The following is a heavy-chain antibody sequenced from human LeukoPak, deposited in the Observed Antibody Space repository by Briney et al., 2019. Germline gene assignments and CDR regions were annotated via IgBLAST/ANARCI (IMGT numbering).Heavy chain of an antibody. Sequence: GGSLRLSCAASGFTFSDYYMSWIRQAPGKALEWVSYVSSGSSTIYYADSVKGRFTISRDNSKNTLYLQMNSLRAEDTAVYYCARGGAVDTAMVNDYWGQGTLVTVSS. J-gene: IGHJ4*02. CDR2: VSSGSSTI. CDR1: GFTFSDYY. CDR3: ARGGAVDTAMVNDY. V-gene: IGHV3-11*04. D-gene: IGHD5-18*01.